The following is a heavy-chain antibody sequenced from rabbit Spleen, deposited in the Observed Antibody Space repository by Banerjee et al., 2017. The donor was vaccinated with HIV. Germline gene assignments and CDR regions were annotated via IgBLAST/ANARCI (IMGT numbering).Heavy chain of an antibody. CDR2: IYPDSSGST. CDR1: GFSFSSDYY. J-gene: IGHJ6*01. Sequence: QSLEESGGDLVKPGASLTLTCTASGFSFSSDYYMCWVRQAPGKGLECGACIYPDSSGSTYYANWAKGRLTISKASSTTVTLQMTSLTVADTAIYFCAREDVGGSVSLWGPGTLVT. D-gene: IGHD1-1*01. CDR3: AREDVGGSVSL. V-gene: IGHV1S40*01.